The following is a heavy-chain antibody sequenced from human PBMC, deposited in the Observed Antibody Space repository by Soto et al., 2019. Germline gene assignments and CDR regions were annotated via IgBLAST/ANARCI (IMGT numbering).Heavy chain of an antibody. Sequence: QVQLVQSGAEVKKPGASVKVSCKASGYTFTSYDINWVRQATGQGLEWMGWMNPNSGNTGYAQKFQGRVTLARNTSISTAYTELSSLRSEDTAVYYCARASKYDFWSGYFGYYYMDVWGKGTTVTVSS. CDR3: ARASKYDFWSGYFGYYYMDV. CDR1: GYTFTSYD. J-gene: IGHJ6*03. V-gene: IGHV1-8*01. D-gene: IGHD3-3*01. CDR2: MNPNSGNT.